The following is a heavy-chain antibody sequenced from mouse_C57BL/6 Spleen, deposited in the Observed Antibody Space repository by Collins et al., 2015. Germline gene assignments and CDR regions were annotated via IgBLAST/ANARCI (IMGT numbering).Heavy chain of an antibody. CDR2: ISYSGST. D-gene: IGHD2-14*01. V-gene: IGHV3-2*02. CDR3: AYYRYDDGFDY. J-gene: IGHJ2*01. CDR1: GYSITSDYA. Sequence: DVQLQEPGPGLVKPSQSLSLTCTVTGYSITSDYAWNWIRQFPGNKLEWMGYISYSGSTSYNPSLKSRISITRDTSKNQFFLQLNSVTTEDTATYYCAYYRYDDGFDYWGQGTTLTVSS.